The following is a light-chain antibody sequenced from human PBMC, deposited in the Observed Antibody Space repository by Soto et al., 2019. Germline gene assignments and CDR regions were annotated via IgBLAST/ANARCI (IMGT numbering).Light chain of an antibody. V-gene: IGKV1-6*01. CDR3: LQDHGDSWT. CDR2: AAS. CDR1: RPIGSH. J-gene: IGKJ1*01. Sequence: QMTQSPSSLSASVGDRVTITCQARRPIGSHLNWYQQKPGKAPKLLIYAASNLYTGVPSRFSGSRSGTEFTLTISSLQPEDYASYYCLQDHGDSWTFGQGTKVDIK.